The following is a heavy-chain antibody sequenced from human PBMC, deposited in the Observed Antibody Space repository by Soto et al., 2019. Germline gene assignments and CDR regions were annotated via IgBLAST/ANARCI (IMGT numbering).Heavy chain of an antibody. V-gene: IGHV3-21*01. CDR3: ARDRGGYDRLYYYHGMDV. Sequence: GGSLRLSCTVSGFAFNNYGINWVRQAPGKGLEWVSSISKSDYTYYSDSVKGRFAISRDNAKSSVSLQMNTLRVEDTAVYYCARDRGGYDRLYYYHGMDVWGQGTTVTVSS. CDR2: ISKSDYT. D-gene: IGHD5-12*01. J-gene: IGHJ6*02. CDR1: GFAFNNYG.